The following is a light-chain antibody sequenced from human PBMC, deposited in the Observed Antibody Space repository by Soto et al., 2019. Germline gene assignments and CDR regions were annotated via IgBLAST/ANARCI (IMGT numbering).Light chain of an antibody. Sequence: EIVMTQSPATLSVSPGERAILSCRVSQSVSSNLAWYQQKPGQAPRLLIYGASTRATGIPARFSGSGSGTEFTLTISSLQSEDFAVYYCQQYNNWPPYTFGQGTKLEIK. CDR1: QSVSSN. CDR2: GAS. V-gene: IGKV3-15*01. J-gene: IGKJ2*01. CDR3: QQYNNWPPYT.